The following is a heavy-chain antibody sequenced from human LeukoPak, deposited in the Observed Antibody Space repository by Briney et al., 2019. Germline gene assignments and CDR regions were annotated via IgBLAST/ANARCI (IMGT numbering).Heavy chain of an antibody. J-gene: IGHJ3*02. CDR3: ARLGTMVRGVIITAFGI. V-gene: IGHV4-59*08. D-gene: IGHD3-10*01. CDR2: IYYSGST. CDR1: GGSISSYY. Sequence: SETLSLTCTVSGGSISSYYWSWIRQPPGKGLEWIGYIYYSGSTNYNPSLKSRVTISVDTSKNQFSLKLSSATAADTAVYYCARLGTMVRGVIITAFGIWGQGTMVTVSS.